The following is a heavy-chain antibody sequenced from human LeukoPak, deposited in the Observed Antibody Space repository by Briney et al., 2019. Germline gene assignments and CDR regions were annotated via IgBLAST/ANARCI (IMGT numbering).Heavy chain of an antibody. V-gene: IGHV3-30*02. CDR1: GFTFSSYG. J-gene: IGHJ4*02. D-gene: IGHD2-8*01. CDR2: IWYDGSNK. Sequence: GGSLRLSCAASGFTFSSYGMHWVRQAPGKGLEWVAVIWYDGSNKYYADSVKGRFTISRGNSRNTLYLQMNSLRAEDTAVYYCAKEYDGYWGQGTLVTVSS. CDR3: AKEYDGY.